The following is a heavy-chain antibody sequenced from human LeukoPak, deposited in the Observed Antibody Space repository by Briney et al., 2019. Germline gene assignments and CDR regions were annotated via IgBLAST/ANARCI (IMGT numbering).Heavy chain of an antibody. J-gene: IGHJ4*02. CDR1: GFTFSSYE. CDR2: ISSSGSTI. V-gene: IGHV3-48*03. Sequence: GVLRLSCAASGFTFSSYEMNWVRQAPGKGLEWVSYISSSGSTIYYADSVKGRFTISRDNAKNSLYLQMNSLGAEDTAVYYCVRVLGAYSSVYGPDFDYWGQGILVTVSS. D-gene: IGHD3-16*01. CDR3: VRVLGAYSSVYGPDFDY.